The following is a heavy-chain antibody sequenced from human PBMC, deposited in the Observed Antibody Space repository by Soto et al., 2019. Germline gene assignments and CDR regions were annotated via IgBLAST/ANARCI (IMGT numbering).Heavy chain of an antibody. CDR1: GGSISSSSYY. J-gene: IGHJ4*02. D-gene: IGHD2-21*01. CDR2: IYYSGST. V-gene: IGHV4-30-4*08. Sequence: SETLSLTCTVSGGSISSSSYYWGWIRQPPGKGLEWIGYIYYSGSTYYNPSLKSRVTISVDTSKNQFSLKLSSVTAADTAVYYCARDLKMAIYYFDYWGQGTLVTVSS. CDR3: ARDLKMAIYYFDY.